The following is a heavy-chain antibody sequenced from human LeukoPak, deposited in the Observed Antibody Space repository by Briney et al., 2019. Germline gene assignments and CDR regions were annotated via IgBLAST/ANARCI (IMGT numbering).Heavy chain of an antibody. V-gene: IGHV3-74*01. CDR2: ISSGGSRI. Sequence: GGSLRLSCAASGFTFSSYWMHWVRQAPGKGLVWVSRISSGGSRISYADSVKGRFTISRDDAKKTLDLQMNSLRAEDTAVYFCARDNGRNGFDIRGQGTMVTVSS. J-gene: IGHJ3*02. CDR1: GFTFSSYW. CDR3: ARDNGRNGFDI.